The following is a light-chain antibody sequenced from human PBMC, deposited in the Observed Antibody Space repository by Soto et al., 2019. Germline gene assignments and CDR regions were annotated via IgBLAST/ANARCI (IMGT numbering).Light chain of an antibody. J-gene: IGLJ1*01. CDR3: SSYTSSSTLV. Sequence: ALTQPASVSGSPGQSISISCTGTSSDVGGYNYVSWYQQHPGKAPKLMIYDVSNRPSGVSNRFSGSKSGNTASLTISGLQAEDEADYYCSSYTSSSTLVFGTGTKVTVL. CDR1: SSDVGGYNY. CDR2: DVS. V-gene: IGLV2-14*01.